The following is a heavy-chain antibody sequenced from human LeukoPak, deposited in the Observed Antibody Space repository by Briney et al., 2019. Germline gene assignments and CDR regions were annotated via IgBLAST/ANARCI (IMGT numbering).Heavy chain of an antibody. Sequence: PGGSLRLSCAASGFTFSSYSMNWVRQAPGKGLDWVSSISSSSSYIYYADSVKGRFTISRDNAKNSLYLQMNSLRAEGAAVYYCARGSPPAGFDYWGQGTLVTVSS. CDR2: ISSSSSYI. D-gene: IGHD6-25*01. CDR1: GFTFSSYS. CDR3: ARGSPPAGFDY. V-gene: IGHV3-21*01. J-gene: IGHJ4*02.